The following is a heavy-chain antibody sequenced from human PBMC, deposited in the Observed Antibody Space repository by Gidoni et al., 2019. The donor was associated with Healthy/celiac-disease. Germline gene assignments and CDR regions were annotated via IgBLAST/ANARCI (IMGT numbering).Heavy chain of an antibody. Sequence: QVQLPESGPGLVKPSETLSLTCTVSGGSISSYYWSWIRQPPGKGLEWIGYIYYRGSTNYNPSLKSRVTISVDTSKNQFSLKLSSVTAADTAVYYCARHQRYYDSSGYFDYWGQGTLVTVSS. CDR1: GGSISSYY. J-gene: IGHJ4*02. V-gene: IGHV4-59*08. D-gene: IGHD3-22*01. CDR2: IYYRGST. CDR3: ARHQRYYDSSGYFDY.